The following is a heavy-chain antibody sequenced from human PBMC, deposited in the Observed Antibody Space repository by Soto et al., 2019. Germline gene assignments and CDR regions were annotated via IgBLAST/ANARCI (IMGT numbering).Heavy chain of an antibody. J-gene: IGHJ5*02. CDR3: ARERGDSHWIDP. CDR2: VENSGST. CDR1: AGSVSSESYY. D-gene: IGHD2-21*01. Sequence: SETLSLTCSVSAGSVSSESYYWSWIRQTPGKGLEWIGNVENSGSTKYNPSLKSRVTISVDTSKNQFSLKLSSVTGADTAVYYCARERGDSHWIDPWGQGTLVTVSS. V-gene: IGHV4-61*01.